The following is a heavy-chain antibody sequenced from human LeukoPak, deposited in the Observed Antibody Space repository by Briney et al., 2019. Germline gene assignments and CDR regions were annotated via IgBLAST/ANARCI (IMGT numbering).Heavy chain of an antibody. CDR2: MNPNSGNT. V-gene: IGHV1-8*02. CDR1: GGTFSSYA. D-gene: IGHD3-10*01. Sequence: ASVKVSCKASGGTFSSYAINWVRQATGQGLEWMGWMNPNSGNTGYAQKFQGRVTMTRNTSISTAYMELSSLRSEDTAVYYCARERAYMVRGVNPYYYYGMDVWGQGTTVTVSS. CDR3: ARERAYMVRGVNPYYYYGMDV. J-gene: IGHJ6*02.